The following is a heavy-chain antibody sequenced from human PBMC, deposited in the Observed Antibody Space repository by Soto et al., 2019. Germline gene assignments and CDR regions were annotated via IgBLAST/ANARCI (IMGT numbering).Heavy chain of an antibody. CDR3: AKGKYYYGSGSYYNSYYYLAV. D-gene: IGHD3-10*01. CDR2: ISGSGGST. CDR1: GFTFSSYA. J-gene: IGHJ6*03. Sequence: PGGSLRLSCAASGFTFSSYAMSWVRQALGKGLEWVSAISGSGGSTYYADSVKGRFTISRDNSKNTLYLQMNSLRAEDTAVYYCAKGKYYYGSGSYYNSYYYLAVWGKGTTVTVSS. V-gene: IGHV3-23*01.